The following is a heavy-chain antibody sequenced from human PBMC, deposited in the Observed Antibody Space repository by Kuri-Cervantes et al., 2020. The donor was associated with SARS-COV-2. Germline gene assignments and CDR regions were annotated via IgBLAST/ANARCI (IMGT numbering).Heavy chain of an antibody. CDR2: ISSSSSYI. J-gene: IGHJ3*02. CDR3: ARASLDLTIFGVAYDAFDI. CDR1: GFTFSSYS. V-gene: IGHV3-21*01. D-gene: IGHD3-3*01. Sequence: GGSLRLSCAASGFTFSSYSMNWVRQAPGKGLEWVSSISSSSSYIYYADSVKGRFTISRDNAKNSLYLQMNSLRAEDTAVYYCARASLDLTIFGVAYDAFDIWGQGTMVTDSS.